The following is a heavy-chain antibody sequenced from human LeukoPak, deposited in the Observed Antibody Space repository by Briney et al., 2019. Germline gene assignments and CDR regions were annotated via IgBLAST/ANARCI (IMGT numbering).Heavy chain of an antibody. CDR1: GFTFTSYS. D-gene: IGHD3-3*02. V-gene: IGHV3-21*01. CDR3: ARGEGPSTLDY. Sequence: AGSLRLSCAASGFTFTSYSMNWVRQAPGKGVEGVSITRSSNGHIYYADSVKGRFTISRDKAKKSLYLQMNSLRAEDTAVYYCARGEGPSTLDYWGQGTLVTASS. J-gene: IGHJ4*02. CDR2: TRSSNGHI.